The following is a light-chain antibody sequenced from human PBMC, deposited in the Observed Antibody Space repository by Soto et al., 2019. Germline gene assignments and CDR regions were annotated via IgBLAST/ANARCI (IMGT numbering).Light chain of an antibody. CDR2: GAS. CDR3: EEYAILPQT. V-gene: IGKV3-20*01. J-gene: IGKJ1*01. Sequence: VLTQSPGTLSLSPEERATLSCRASPKISSSYLAWYQQKPGQAPRFLIYGASSRATGIPDRFSGSGSGTDFTLTISRLEPEDFAVYYCEEYAILPQTFGQGTKVDI. CDR1: PKISSSY.